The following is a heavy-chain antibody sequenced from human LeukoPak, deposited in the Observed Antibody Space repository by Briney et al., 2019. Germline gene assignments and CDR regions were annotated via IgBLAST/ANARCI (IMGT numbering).Heavy chain of an antibody. CDR3: ARGPPSQYSSWRDLDS. CDR1: GFPFSSHG. V-gene: IGHV3-21*01. CDR2: ITGSSSYI. D-gene: IGHD6-6*01. J-gene: IGHJ4*02. Sequence: GGSLRLSCAGSGFPFSSHGMNWVRQAPGKGLEWVSSITGSSSYIYYADSVKGRFTISRDNAKISLFLQMNSLRAEDTAVYYCARGPPSQYSSWRDLDSWGQGTLVTVSS.